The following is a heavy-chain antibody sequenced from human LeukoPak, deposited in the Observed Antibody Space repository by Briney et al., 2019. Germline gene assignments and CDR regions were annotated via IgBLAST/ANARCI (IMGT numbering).Heavy chain of an antibody. CDR3: ASLGGSSWYGDY. CDR1: GGSISSYY. V-gene: IGHV4-59*05. D-gene: IGHD6-13*01. CDR2: IYYSGST. J-gene: IGHJ4*02. Sequence: SETLSLTCTVSGGSISSYYWSWIRQPPGKGLEWIGSIYYSGSTYYNPSLKSRVTISVDTSKNQFSLKLSSVTAADTAVYYCASLGGSSWYGDYWGQGTLVTVSS.